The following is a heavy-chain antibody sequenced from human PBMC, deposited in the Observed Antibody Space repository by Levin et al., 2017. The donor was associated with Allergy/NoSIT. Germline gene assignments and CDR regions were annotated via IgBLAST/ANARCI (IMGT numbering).Heavy chain of an antibody. V-gene: IGHV1-18*01. Sequence: GESLKISCKASGYTFTSYGISWVRQAPGQGLEWMGWISAYNGNTNYAQKLQGRVTMTTDTSTSTAYMELRSLRSDDTAVYYCARDRRYYDILTGYYGFDLWGRGTLVTVSS. J-gene: IGHJ2*01. D-gene: IGHD3-9*01. CDR2: ISAYNGNT. CDR1: GYTFTSYG. CDR3: ARDRRYYDILTGYYGFDL.